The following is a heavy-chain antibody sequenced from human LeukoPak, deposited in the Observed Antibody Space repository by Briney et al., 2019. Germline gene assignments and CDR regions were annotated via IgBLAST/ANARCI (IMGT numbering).Heavy chain of an antibody. D-gene: IGHD3-10*01. V-gene: IGHV4-39*01. CDR3: ARLSDRDPQHWFDP. CDR1: GASISNNKYF. Sequence: PSETLSLTCAVSGASISNNKYFWAWIRQPPGKGLEWIGTVYYIGTTFYNPSLKSRLTLSVDTSKNQFSLKLGSVTAAHTSVYYCARLSDRDPQHWFDPWGQGILVTVSS. CDR2: VYYIGTT. J-gene: IGHJ5*02.